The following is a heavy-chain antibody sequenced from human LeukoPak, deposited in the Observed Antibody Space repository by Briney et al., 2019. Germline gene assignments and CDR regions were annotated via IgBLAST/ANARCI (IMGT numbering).Heavy chain of an antibody. CDR1: GGSISSSNW. D-gene: IGHD3-22*01. V-gene: IGHV4-4*02. J-gene: IGHJ4*02. CDR2: IYHSGST. Sequence: PSRTLSLTCAVSGGSISSSNWWSWVRQPPGKGLEWIGEIYHSGSTNYNPSLKSRVTISVDKSKNQFSLKLSSVTAADTAVYYCARDLADDSSGYYDYWGQGTLVTVSS. CDR3: ARDLADDSSGYYDY.